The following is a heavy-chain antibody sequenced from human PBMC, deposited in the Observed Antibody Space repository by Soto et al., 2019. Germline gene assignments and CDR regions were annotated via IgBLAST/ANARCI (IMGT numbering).Heavy chain of an antibody. CDR3: AREYYDFWSGYWVPYYYYGMDV. CDR2: INPSGGST. J-gene: IGHJ6*02. CDR1: GYTFTSYY. Sequence: ASVKVSCKASGYTFTSYYMHWVRQAPGQGLEWMGIINPSGGSTSYAQKFQGRVTMTRDTSTSTVYMELSSLRSEDTAVYYCAREYYDFWSGYWVPYYYYGMDVWGQGTTVTVSS. D-gene: IGHD3-3*01. V-gene: IGHV1-46*01.